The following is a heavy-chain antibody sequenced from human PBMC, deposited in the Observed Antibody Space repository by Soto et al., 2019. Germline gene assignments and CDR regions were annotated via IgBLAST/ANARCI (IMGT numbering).Heavy chain of an antibody. CDR3: ASAKAAADAFDI. CDR1: GGSISSYY. D-gene: IGHD6-13*01. V-gene: IGHV4-59*01. Sequence: PSETLSLTCTVSGGSISSYYWSWIRQPPGKGLEWIGYIYYSGSTNYNPSLKSRVTISVDTSKNQFSLKLSSVTAADTAVYYCASAKAAADAFDIWGQGTMVTVSS. J-gene: IGHJ3*02. CDR2: IYYSGST.